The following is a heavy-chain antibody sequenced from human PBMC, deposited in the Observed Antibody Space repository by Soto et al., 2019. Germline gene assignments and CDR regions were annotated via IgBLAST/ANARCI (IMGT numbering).Heavy chain of an antibody. V-gene: IGHV3-30-3*01. Sequence: AGGSLRLSCAASGFTFSSYAMHWVRQAPGKGLEWVAVISHDGNNKYHADSVKGRFTISRDNSKSTLYLQMNSLRAEDTAVYYCARGPSSLTRFDYWGQGTLVTVSS. CDR2: ISHDGNNK. J-gene: IGHJ4*02. D-gene: IGHD2-2*01. CDR1: GFTFSSYA. CDR3: ARGPSSLTRFDY.